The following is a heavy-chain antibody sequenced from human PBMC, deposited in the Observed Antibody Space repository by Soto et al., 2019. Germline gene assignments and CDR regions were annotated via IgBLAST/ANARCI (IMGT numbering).Heavy chain of an antibody. Sequence: QVQLVQSGAEVKKPGASVKVSCKASGYTFTSYAMHWVRQAPGQRLEWMPWINAGNGNTKYSQKFQGRVTITRDTSASTAYMELSSLRSEDTAVYYCARVSGWYYFDYWRQGTLVTVSS. D-gene: IGHD6-19*01. CDR1: GYTFTSYA. V-gene: IGHV1-3*01. CDR2: INAGNGNT. J-gene: IGHJ4*02. CDR3: ARVSGWYYFDY.